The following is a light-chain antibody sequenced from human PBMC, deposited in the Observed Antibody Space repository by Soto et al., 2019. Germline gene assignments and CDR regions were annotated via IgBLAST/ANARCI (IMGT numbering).Light chain of an antibody. CDR2: LNSDGRH. V-gene: IGLV4-69*01. CDR1: SGHSSYA. Sequence: QLVLTQSPSASASLGASVKLTCTLSSGHSSYAIAWHQQQPEKGPRYLMKLNSDGRHSKGDGIPDPFSGSSSGTERYLTISSLQSEDEADYYCQTWGTGILVFGGGTKLTVL. J-gene: IGLJ2*01. CDR3: QTWGTGILV.